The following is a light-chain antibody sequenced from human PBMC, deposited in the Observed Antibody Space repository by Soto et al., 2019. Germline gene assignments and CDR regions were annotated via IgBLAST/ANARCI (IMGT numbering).Light chain of an antibody. CDR1: SSNIGTDD. J-gene: IGLJ1*01. CDR2: KNN. CDR3: AAWDATLSGYV. V-gene: IGLV1-47*01. Sequence: QSVLTQPPSAFGTPVQRVTISCSGSSSNIGTDDVFWYLQFPGTAPKLLIYKNNQRPSGVSDRFSGSKSGTSASLAISGLRSEDEADYYCAAWDATLSGYVFGTGTRVTVL.